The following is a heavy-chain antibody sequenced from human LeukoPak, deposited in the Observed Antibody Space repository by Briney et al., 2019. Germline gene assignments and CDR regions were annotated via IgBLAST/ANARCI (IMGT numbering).Heavy chain of an antibody. CDR2: IYTSGST. D-gene: IGHD3-16*02. CDR3: ARGPKNYDYVWGSYRPTGYYFDY. V-gene: IGHV4-61*02. CDR1: GGSISSGSYY. Sequence: SETLSLTCTVSGGSISSGSYYWSWIRQPAGKGLEWIGRIYTSGSTNYNPSLKSRVTISVDTSKNQFSLKLSSVTAADTAVYYCARGPKNYDYVWGSYRPTGYYFDYWGQGTLVTVSS. J-gene: IGHJ4*02.